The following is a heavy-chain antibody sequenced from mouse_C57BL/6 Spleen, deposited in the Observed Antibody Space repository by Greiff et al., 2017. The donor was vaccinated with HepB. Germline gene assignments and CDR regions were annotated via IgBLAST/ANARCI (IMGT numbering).Heavy chain of an antibody. J-gene: IGHJ4*01. CDR2: IYPGSGNT. CDR1: GYTFTDYY. CDR3: APMITGAMDY. Sequence: VKLMESGAELVRPGASVKLSCKASGYTFTDYYINWVKQRPGQGLEWIARIYPGSGNTYYNEKFKGKATLTAEKSSSTAYMQLSSLTSEDSAVYFCAPMITGAMDYWGQGTSVTVSS. D-gene: IGHD2-4*01. V-gene: IGHV1-76*01.